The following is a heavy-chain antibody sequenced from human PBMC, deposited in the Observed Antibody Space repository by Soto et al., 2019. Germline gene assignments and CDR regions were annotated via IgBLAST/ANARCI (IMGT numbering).Heavy chain of an antibody. CDR2: FDPEDGET. D-gene: IGHD4-4*01. CDR1: GYTLTELS. V-gene: IGHV1-24*01. Sequence: ASVKVSCKVSGYTLTELSMHWVRQAPGQGLEWMGGFDPEDGETIYAQKFQGRVTMTEDTSTDTAYMELSSLRSEDTAVYYCATIQVTTYWFDPWGQGTLVTVSS. J-gene: IGHJ5*02. CDR3: ATIQVTTYWFDP.